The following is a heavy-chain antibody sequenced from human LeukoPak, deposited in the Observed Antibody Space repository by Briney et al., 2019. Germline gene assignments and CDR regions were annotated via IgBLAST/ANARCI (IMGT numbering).Heavy chain of an antibody. D-gene: IGHD2-2*01. Sequence: PGGSLRLSCAASGFTFSSYGMHWVRQAPGKGLEWVSAIDPSSTYIYYADSVKGRFTISRDNAENSLYFQMNSLRVEDTAVYYCARAPTVLVGYCSSSSCQADYWGQGTLVTVSS. CDR2: IDPSSTYI. J-gene: IGHJ4*02. V-gene: IGHV3-21*01. CDR1: GFTFSSYG. CDR3: ARAPTVLVGYCSSSSCQADY.